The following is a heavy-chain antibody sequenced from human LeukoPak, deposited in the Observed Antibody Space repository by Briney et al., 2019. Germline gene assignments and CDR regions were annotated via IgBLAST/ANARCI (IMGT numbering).Heavy chain of an antibody. CDR3: ARGRARIDY. CDR1: GGSISSSSFY. Sequence: SETLSLTCTVSGGSISSSSFYWGWIRQPPGKGLGWIGEINHSGSTNYNPSLKSRVTISVDTSKNQFSLKLSSVTAADTAVYYCARGRARIDYWGQGTLVTVSS. CDR2: INHSGST. J-gene: IGHJ4*02. V-gene: IGHV4-39*07.